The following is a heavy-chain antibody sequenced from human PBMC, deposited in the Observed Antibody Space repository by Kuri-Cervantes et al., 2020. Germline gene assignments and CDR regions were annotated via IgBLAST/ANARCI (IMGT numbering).Heavy chain of an antibody. CDR2: IYYSGST. V-gene: IGHV4-39*07. CDR3: ARDPCGTSCYYYYGMDV. D-gene: IGHD2-2*01. CDR1: GGSISSSSYY. J-gene: IGHJ6*02. Sequence: SETLSLTCIVSGGSISSSSYYWGWIRQPPGKGLEWIGSIYYSGSTYYNPSLKSRVTISVDTSKNQFSLKLSSVTAADTAVYYCARDPCGTSCYYYYGMDVWGQGTTVTVSS.